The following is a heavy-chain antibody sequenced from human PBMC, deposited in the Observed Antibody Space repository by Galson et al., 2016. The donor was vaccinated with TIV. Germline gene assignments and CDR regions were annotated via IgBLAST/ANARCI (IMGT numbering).Heavy chain of an antibody. CDR3: ARGFGVLTGNYLPKDVDY. CDR2: IKPNRGDT. J-gene: IGHJ4*02. CDR1: GYKFIGYH. D-gene: IGHD3-9*01. V-gene: IGHV1-2*02. Sequence: SVKVSCKASGYKFIGYHVHWVRQAPGQGLEWMGWIKPNRGDTNVAQKFRGRVTMTRDTSITTAYLELSGLRSDDTAVYYCARGFGVLTGNYLPKDVDYWGQGTLVTVSS.